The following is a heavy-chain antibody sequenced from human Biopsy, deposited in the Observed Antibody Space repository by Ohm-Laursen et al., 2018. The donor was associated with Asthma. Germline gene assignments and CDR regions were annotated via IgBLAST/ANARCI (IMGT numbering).Heavy chain of an antibody. J-gene: IGHJ4*02. D-gene: IGHD3-22*01. CDR3: ARIISYCHEMSDPFFDY. CDR1: GYTVTRYA. Sequence: ASVKASCKASGYTVTRYALNWARQAPGQGLEWMGWINTNTGTPTYAQGFTGRFVFSLDSSVNTAHLQISNLKAEDTAVYYCARIISYCHEMSDPFFDYWGQGTLVTVSS. V-gene: IGHV7-4-1*02. CDR2: INTNTGTP.